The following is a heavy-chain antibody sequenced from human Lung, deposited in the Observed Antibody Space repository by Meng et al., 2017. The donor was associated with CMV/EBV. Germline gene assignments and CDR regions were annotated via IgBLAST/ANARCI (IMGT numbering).Heavy chain of an antibody. CDR3: ARVDYYDSSGYPMTYNWFDP. CDR2: MNPNRGNT. CDR1: GYTFSNYD. V-gene: IGHV1-8*01. Sequence: ASVXVSCKASGYTFSNYDIIWVRQASGQGLEWMGWMNPNRGNTGYAQKFQGRVTMTRNTSISTAYMELSSLRSEDTAVYYCARVDYYDSSGYPMTYNWFDPWGQGTLVTVSS. D-gene: IGHD3-22*01. J-gene: IGHJ5*02.